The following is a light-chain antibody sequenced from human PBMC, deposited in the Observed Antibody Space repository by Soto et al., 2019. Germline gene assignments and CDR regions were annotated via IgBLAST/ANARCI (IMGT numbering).Light chain of an antibody. CDR1: ESVHRN. CDR2: YAS. CDR3: QHYSNWPPT. J-gene: IGKJ3*01. Sequence: EMVMTQSPATLSVSPGERVTLSCRASESVHRNLAWYQQKPGQGPSLLIYYASTRATGVPDRFTGSGSGTXXXXXIXXXXXXXXGVYHCQHYSNWPPTFGPGTKVEIK. V-gene: IGKV3-15*01.